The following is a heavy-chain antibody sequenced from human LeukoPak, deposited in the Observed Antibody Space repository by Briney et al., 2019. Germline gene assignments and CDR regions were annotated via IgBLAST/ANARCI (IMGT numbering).Heavy chain of an antibody. CDR1: GYTFTSYY. Sequence: SVKVSCKASGYTFTSYYMHWVRQAPGQGLEWMGIINPSGGSTTYAQKFQGRVTMTRDTSTSAVYMELSSLRSEDTAVYYCARDRYGYYFDYWGQGTLVTVSS. J-gene: IGHJ4*02. V-gene: IGHV1-46*01. CDR2: INPSGGST. CDR3: ARDRYGYYFDY. D-gene: IGHD3-10*01.